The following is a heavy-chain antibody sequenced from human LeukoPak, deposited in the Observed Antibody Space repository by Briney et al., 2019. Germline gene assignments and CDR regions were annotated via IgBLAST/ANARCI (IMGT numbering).Heavy chain of an antibody. D-gene: IGHD6-6*01. CDR1: GGSISSSSYY. Sequence: PSETLSLTCTVSGGSISSSSYYWGWIRQPPGKGLEWIRYIYYSGSTYYNPSLKSRVTISVDTSKNQFSLKLSSVTAADTAVYYCARAPHIEQLANPLVFDYWGQGTLVTVSS. CDR3: ARAPHIEQLANPLVFDY. CDR2: IYYSGST. V-gene: IGHV4-31*03. J-gene: IGHJ4*02.